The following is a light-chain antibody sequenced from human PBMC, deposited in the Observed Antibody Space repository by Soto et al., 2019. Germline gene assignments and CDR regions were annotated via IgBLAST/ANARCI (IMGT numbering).Light chain of an antibody. J-gene: IGKJ4*01. Sequence: EIVLTQSPGTLSVSPGERATLSCRASQSVGRNYLAWYQQKPGQAPRLLIYTASSRATGIPDRFSGSGSGTDFTLTISRLAPEDFAVYYCQQFASSPLTFGGGTKVETK. CDR3: QQFASSPLT. CDR2: TAS. V-gene: IGKV3-20*01. CDR1: QSVGRNY.